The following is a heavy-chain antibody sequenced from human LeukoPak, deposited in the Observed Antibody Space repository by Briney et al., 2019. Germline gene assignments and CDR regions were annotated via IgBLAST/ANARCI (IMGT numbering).Heavy chain of an antibody. CDR2: IIPIFGTA. D-gene: IGHD3-10*01. CDR1: GGTFSSYA. CDR3: ASLRPMVRGVTNAFDI. J-gene: IGHJ3*02. V-gene: IGHV1-69*05. Sequence: SVKVSCKASGGTFSSYAISWVRQAPGQGLEWMGGIIPIFGTANYAQKFQGRVTITTDESTSTAYMELSSLRSEDTAVYYCASLRPMVRGVTNAFDIWGQGTMVTVSS.